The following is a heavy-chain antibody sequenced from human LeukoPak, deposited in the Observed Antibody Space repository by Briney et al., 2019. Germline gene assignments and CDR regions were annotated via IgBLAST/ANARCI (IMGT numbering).Heavy chain of an antibody. J-gene: IGHJ6*02. D-gene: IGHD5/OR15-5a*01. V-gene: IGHV3-30-3*01. Sequence: GGSLRLSCAASGFTFSSYAMHWVRQAPGKGLEWVAIISFDGSNKYIADSVKGRFTISRDNSKNTLYLQMNSLRAEDTAVYYCARAPSFYYRSMDVWGQGTTVTVSS. CDR3: ARAPSFYYRSMDV. CDR1: GFTFSSYA. CDR2: ISFDGSNK.